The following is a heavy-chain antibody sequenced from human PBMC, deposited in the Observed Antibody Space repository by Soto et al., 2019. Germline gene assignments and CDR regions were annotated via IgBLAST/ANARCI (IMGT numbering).Heavy chain of an antibody. CDR3: ARDVGYAMIDS. Sequence: QVQLVQSGAEVKKPGASVKVSCKASGYTFTSYGISWVRQAPGQGLEWMGWINADNGNTNYAQKLQGRVTMTTDTSTSTASMELRGLRSEDTAVYYCARDVGYAMIDSWGKGTLVTVSS. CDR1: GYTFTSYG. CDR2: INADNGNT. J-gene: IGHJ4*02. V-gene: IGHV1-18*01. D-gene: IGHD5-18*01.